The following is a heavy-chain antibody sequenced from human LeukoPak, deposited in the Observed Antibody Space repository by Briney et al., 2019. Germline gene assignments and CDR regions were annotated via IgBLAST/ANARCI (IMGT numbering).Heavy chain of an antibody. D-gene: IGHD2-15*01. CDR2: IYYSGST. CDR1: GGSISSYY. V-gene: IGHV4-59*01. CDR3: ARSARTAVVVVAANWFDP. Sequence: SETLSLTCTVSGGSISSYYWSWIRQPPGEGLEWIGYIYYSGSTNYNPSLKSRVTVSVDTSKNQFSLKLSSVTAADTAVYYCARSARTAVVVVAANWFDPWGQGTLVTVSS. J-gene: IGHJ5*02.